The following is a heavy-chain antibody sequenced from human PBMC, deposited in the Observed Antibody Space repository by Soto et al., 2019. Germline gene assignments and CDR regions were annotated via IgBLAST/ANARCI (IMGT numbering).Heavy chain of an antibody. J-gene: IGHJ5*02. V-gene: IGHV3-66*01. CDR3: ARGRYYDYMRGGLALDP. D-gene: IGHD3-16*01. CDR2: IYSGGST. Sequence: HPGGSLRLSCAASGFTVSSNYMSWVRQAPGKGLEWVSVIYSGGSTYYADSVKGRFTISRDNSKNTLYLQMNSLRAEDTAVYYCARGRYYDYMRGGLALDPWGQGTLVTVSS. CDR1: GFTVSSNY.